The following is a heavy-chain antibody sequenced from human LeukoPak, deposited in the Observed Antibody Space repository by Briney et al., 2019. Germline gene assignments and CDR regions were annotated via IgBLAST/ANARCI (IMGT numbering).Heavy chain of an antibody. Sequence: SVKVSCKASGGTFSSYAISWVRQAPGQGLEWMGRIIPILGIANYAQKFQGRVTITADKSTSTAYMEQSSLRSEDTAVYYCARSGSWSDRQNWFDPWGQGTLVTVSS. D-gene: IGHD6-13*01. J-gene: IGHJ5*02. CDR1: GGTFSSYA. CDR2: IIPILGIA. CDR3: ARSGSWSDRQNWFDP. V-gene: IGHV1-69*04.